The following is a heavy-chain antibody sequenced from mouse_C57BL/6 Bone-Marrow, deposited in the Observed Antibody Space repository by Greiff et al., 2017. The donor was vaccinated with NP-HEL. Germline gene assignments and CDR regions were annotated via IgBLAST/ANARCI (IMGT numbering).Heavy chain of an antibody. J-gene: IGHJ4*01. Sequence: EVQLQQSGPELVKPGASVKISCKASGYTFTDYYMNWVKQSHGKSLEWIGDINPNNGGTSYNQKFKGKATLTVDKSSSTAYMELRSLTSEDSAVYYCARRTAGFLAMDYWGQGTSVTVSS. V-gene: IGHV1-26*01. CDR3: ARRTAGFLAMDY. CDR1: GYTFTDYY. CDR2: INPNNGGT. D-gene: IGHD1-2*01.